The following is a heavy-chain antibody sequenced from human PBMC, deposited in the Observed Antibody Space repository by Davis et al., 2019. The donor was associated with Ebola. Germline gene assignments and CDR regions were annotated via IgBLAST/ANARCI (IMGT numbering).Heavy chain of an antibody. V-gene: IGHV3-9*01. J-gene: IGHJ4*02. CDR3: VRGTGY. CDR2: IGWNSGNI. D-gene: IGHD1-1*01. CDR1: GFTFDGYA. Sequence: GGSLRLSCAASGFTFDGYAMHWVRQAPGKGLEWVSAIGWNSGNIDYADSVKGRFTISRDNAKNSLYLQMNSLRDEDTAIYYCVRGTGYWGQGTLVTVSS.